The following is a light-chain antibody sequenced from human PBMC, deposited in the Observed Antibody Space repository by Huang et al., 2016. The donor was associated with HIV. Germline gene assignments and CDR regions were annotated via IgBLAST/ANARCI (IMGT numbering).Light chain of an antibody. CDR2: GTF. V-gene: IGKV3-20*01. CDR3: QQYDSSPGS. J-gene: IGKJ1*01. CDR1: QSSTSNY. Sequence: EVVLTQSPGTLSLSPGERATLSCRASQSSTSNYLAWYQQKPGQAPRLLIHGTFSRATGIPDRFSGYGSVTDFSLTISSLEPEDFAVYYCQQYDSSPGSFGQGTKVEIK.